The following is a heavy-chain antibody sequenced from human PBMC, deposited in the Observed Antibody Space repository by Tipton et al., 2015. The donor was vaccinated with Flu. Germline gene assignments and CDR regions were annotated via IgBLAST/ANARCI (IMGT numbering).Heavy chain of an antibody. V-gene: IGHV4-59*01. CDR1: GASISSYY. CDR2: IYYNGIT. D-gene: IGHD3-22*01. CDR3: ARFGGDYRDTSGFIPWFDL. J-gene: IGHJ5*02. Sequence: LRLSCTVSGASISSYYWSWIRQPPGKGLEWIGYIYYNGITNYNPSLKSRVTISVDTSKNQFSLRLSSVTAADTAVYYCARFGGDYRDTSGFIPWFDLWGQGTLVTVSS.